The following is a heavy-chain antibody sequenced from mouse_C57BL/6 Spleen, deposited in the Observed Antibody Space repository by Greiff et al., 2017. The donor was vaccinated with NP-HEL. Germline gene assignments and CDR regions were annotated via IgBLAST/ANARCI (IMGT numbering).Heavy chain of an antibody. V-gene: IGHV1-64*01. CDR2: IHPNSGST. CDR3: ARGVGAYYSTPYAMDY. CDR1: GYTFTSYW. D-gene: IGHD2-5*01. J-gene: IGHJ4*01. Sequence: QVHVKQPGAELVKPGASVKLSCKASGYTFTSYWMHWVKQRPGQGLEWIGMIHPNSGSTNYNEKFKSKATLTVDKSSSTAYMQLSSLTSEDSAVYYCARGVGAYYSTPYAMDYWGQGTSVTVSS.